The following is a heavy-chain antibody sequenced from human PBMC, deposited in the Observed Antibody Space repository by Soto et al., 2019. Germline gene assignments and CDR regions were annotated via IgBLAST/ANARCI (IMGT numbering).Heavy chain of an antibody. V-gene: IGHV3-9*01. J-gene: IGHJ6*02. CDR2: ITWNSDNT. CDR1: GFTFDDYG. Sequence: EEQVVESGGGSVQPGGSLRLSCVASGFTFDDYGMHWVRQGPGKGLEWVSGITWNSDNTGYADSVKGRFTISRDNAKNSLYLQTNSLRSEDTALYSCAKDRSASDGRDGWGQGNTVTV. CDR3: AKDRSASDGRDG.